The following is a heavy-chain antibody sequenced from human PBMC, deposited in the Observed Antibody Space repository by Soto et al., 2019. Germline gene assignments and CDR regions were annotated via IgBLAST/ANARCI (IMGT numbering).Heavy chain of an antibody. V-gene: IGHV4-34*01. Sequence: QVQLQQWGAGLSKPSETLSLTCAVYGGSFSGYYWSWIRQPPGKGLEWIGEINHSGSTNYNPSLKSRVTISVDTSKNQFSLKLSSVTAADTAVYYCARGWDLSWFDPWGQGTLVTVSS. CDR3: ARGWDLSWFDP. CDR1: GGSFSGYY. D-gene: IGHD1-26*01. CDR2: INHSGST. J-gene: IGHJ5*02.